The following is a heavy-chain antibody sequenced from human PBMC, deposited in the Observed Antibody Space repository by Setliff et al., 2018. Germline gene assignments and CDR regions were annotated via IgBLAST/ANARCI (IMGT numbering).Heavy chain of an antibody. Sequence: SETLSLTCTVSGGSISSYYWSWIRQPAGKGLEWIGRMYKSGSTNYNPSLKSRVTISVDTSKNQFSLKLSSVTAADTAVYWCARERRRSGWNLDTFEIWGQGTTVTVSS. CDR1: GGSISSYY. CDR3: ARERRRSGWNLDTFEI. D-gene: IGHD6-19*01. J-gene: IGHJ3*02. V-gene: IGHV4-4*07. CDR2: MYKSGST.